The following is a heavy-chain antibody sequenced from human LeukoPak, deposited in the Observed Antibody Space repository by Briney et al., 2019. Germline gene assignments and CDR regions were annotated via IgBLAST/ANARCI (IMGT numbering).Heavy chain of an antibody. J-gene: IGHJ1*01. Sequence: SETLSLTCTVSGGSISSYHWSWIRQPPGKGLESIGYISYSGSTNYNPSLKSRVTMSVDTSKNQFSLKLSSVTAADTAVYYCARGWFGDPKHAEYFQHWGQGTLVTVSS. CDR1: GGSISSYH. V-gene: IGHV4-59*01. CDR2: ISYSGST. CDR3: ARGWFGDPKHAEYFQH. D-gene: IGHD3-10*01.